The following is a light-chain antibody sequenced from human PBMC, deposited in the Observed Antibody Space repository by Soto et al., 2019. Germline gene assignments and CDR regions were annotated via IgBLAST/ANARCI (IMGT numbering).Light chain of an antibody. CDR3: QQRSHWPRT. CDR1: QSVSNN. CDR2: DAS. Sequence: EIVLTQSPATLSLSPGERATLSCRASQSVSNNLGWYQQKPGQAPRLLIYDASNRATDIPARFSGSGSGTVFTLTINSLEPEDFAVYYCQQRSHWPRTFGQGTKLEIK. V-gene: IGKV3-11*01. J-gene: IGKJ2*01.